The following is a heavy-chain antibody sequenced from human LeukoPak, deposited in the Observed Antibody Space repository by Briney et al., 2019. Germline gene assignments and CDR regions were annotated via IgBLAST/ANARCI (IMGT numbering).Heavy chain of an antibody. D-gene: IGHD3-10*01. CDR2: IYTSGST. Sequence: SQTLSLTCTVSGGSISSGSYYWRWIRQPAGKGLEWIGRIYTSGSTYYNPSLKSRVTISVDTSKNQFSLKLSSVTAADTAVYYCARHVLLIGLDVWGKGTTVTISS. CDR3: ARHVLLIGLDV. CDR1: GGSISSGSYY. J-gene: IGHJ6*04. V-gene: IGHV4-61*02.